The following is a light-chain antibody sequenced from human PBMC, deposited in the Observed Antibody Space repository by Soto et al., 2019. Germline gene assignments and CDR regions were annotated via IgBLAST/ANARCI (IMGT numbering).Light chain of an antibody. CDR2: AAS. Sequence: DIQMTQSPSSLSASVGDRVTITCRASQSISSYLNWYQQKPGKAPKLLIYAASSLQSGVPSRFSSSGSGTDFTLTISSLQPEDFATYYCQQSYSTVITFGQGTRLEIK. V-gene: IGKV1-39*01. J-gene: IGKJ5*01. CDR1: QSISSY. CDR3: QQSYSTVIT.